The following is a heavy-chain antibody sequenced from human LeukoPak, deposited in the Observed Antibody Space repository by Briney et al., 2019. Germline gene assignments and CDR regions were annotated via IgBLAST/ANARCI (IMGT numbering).Heavy chain of an antibody. CDR1: GFTFSSYA. J-gene: IGHJ4*02. V-gene: IGHV3-30-3*01. CDR2: ISYDGSNK. CDR3: ARGIVGATVSDY. Sequence: PGRSLRLSCAASGFTFSSYAMHWVRQAPGKGLEWVAVISYDGSNKYYADSVKGRFTISRDNSKNTLYLQMNSLRAEDTAVYYCARGIVGATVSDYWGQGTLVTVSS. D-gene: IGHD1-26*01.